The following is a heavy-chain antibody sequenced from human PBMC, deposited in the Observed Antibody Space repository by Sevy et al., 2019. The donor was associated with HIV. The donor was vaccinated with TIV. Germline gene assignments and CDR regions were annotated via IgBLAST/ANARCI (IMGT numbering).Heavy chain of an antibody. D-gene: IGHD2-21*01. Sequence: GGFLRLSCAASGFNIRVYWMLWVRQAPGKGLEWLANINEDGSTKYYLESVKGRFTISTDNAANSVFLQMNSLRVAVTAVYHCVRALFKADSLWGQGTLVTVSS. J-gene: IGHJ4*02. CDR1: GFNIRVYW. CDR2: INEDGSTK. V-gene: IGHV3-7*01. CDR3: VRALFKADSL.